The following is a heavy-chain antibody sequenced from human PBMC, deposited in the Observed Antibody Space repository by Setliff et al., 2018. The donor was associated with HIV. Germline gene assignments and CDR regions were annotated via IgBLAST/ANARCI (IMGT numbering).Heavy chain of an antibody. CDR2: IYSGGST. J-gene: IGHJ6*03. CDR1: GFTFSGYA. V-gene: IGHV3-66*02. D-gene: IGHD5-12*01. Sequence: PGGSLRLSCAASGFTFSGYAMNWVRQAPGKGLEWISVIYSGGSTYYADSVKGRFTISRDNSKNTLYLQMNSLRAEDTAVYYCARGGMATRHYYYYYMDVWGKGTTVTVSS. CDR3: ARGGMATRHYYYYYMDV.